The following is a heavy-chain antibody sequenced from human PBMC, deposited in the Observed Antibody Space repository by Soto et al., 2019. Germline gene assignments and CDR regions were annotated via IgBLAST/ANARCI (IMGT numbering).Heavy chain of an antibody. D-gene: IGHD3-22*01. CDR3: ARAMGMIRPHDS. V-gene: IGHV4-30-4*01. J-gene: IGHJ4*02. CDR1: GGSISGGDYY. Sequence: QVQLQESGPGLVKPSETLSLTCTVSGGSISGGDYYWTWIRQSPGKGLAWIGNTYYTGSTCSNPALKRRVTISVDTSNNQFSLSLNSVTATDTAVYYCARAMGMIRPHDSWGQGTLVIVS. CDR2: TYYTGST.